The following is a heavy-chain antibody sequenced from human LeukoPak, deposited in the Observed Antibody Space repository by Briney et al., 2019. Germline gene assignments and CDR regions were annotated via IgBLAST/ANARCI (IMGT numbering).Heavy chain of an antibody. CDR3: ARDDYGDYAGFDY. CDR1: GFTFSSYS. CDR2: ISSSSSYI. V-gene: IGHV3-21*01. Sequence: GVSLRLSCAASGFTFSSYSMNWVRQAPGKGLEWVSSISSSSSYIYYADSVKGRFTISRDNAKYSLYLQMNSLRAEDTAVYYCARDDYGDYAGFDYWGQGTLVTVSS. J-gene: IGHJ4*02. D-gene: IGHD4-17*01.